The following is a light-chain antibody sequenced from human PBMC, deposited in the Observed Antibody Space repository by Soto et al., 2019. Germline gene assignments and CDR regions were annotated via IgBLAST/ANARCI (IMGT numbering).Light chain of an antibody. CDR2: GAS. V-gene: IGKV3-15*01. CDR1: QSVSSSY. J-gene: IGKJ5*01. CDR3: QQYKSWPPIT. Sequence: EIVLTQSPGTLSLSPGERATLSCRASQSVSSSYLAWYQQKPGQAPRLLIHGASTRATGVPPRFSGGGSGTEFTLTISSLQSEDSAIYYCQQYKSWPPITFGQGTRLEI.